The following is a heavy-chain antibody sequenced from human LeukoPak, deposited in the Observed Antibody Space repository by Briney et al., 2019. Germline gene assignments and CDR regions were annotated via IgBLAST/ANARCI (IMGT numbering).Heavy chain of an antibody. CDR3: ARDHSSSWYWDAFDI. J-gene: IGHJ3*02. D-gene: IGHD6-13*01. CDR2: INPNSGGT. Sequence: ASVKVSCKASGYTFTGYYMHWVRQAPGQGLEWMGWINPNSGGTNYAQKFQGRVTMTRDTSISTAYMELSRLRSDDTAVYYCARDHSSSWYWDAFDIWGQGTMVTVSS. V-gene: IGHV1-2*02. CDR1: GYTFTGYY.